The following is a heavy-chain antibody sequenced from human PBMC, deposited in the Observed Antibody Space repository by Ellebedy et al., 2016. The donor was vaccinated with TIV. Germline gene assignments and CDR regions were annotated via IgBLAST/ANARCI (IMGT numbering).Heavy chain of an antibody. J-gene: IGHJ3*02. CDR2: IHTDGSNT. CDR1: GFTFSNYW. Sequence: GESLKISCAASGFTFSNYWMHWVRQAPGKGLVWVSRIHTDGSNTGYADSVKGRFTISRDNAKNTLYLQTNSPRAEDTAVYYCAREYSTSSGRAFDIWGQGTMVTVSS. D-gene: IGHD6-6*01. V-gene: IGHV3-74*01. CDR3: AREYSTSSGRAFDI.